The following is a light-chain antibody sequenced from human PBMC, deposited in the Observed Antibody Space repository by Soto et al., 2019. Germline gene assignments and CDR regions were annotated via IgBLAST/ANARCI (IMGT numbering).Light chain of an antibody. Sequence: QAVLTQPSSVSGSTGQSITISCTGTSSDVGGYNYVSWYQQHPGKAPKLMIYEVSNRPSGVSNRFSGSKSGNTASLTISGLQAEDEADYYCSSYTSSRTCVYGTGTKVTVL. CDR2: EVS. CDR3: SSYTSSRTCV. CDR1: SSDVGGYNY. V-gene: IGLV2-14*01. J-gene: IGLJ1*01.